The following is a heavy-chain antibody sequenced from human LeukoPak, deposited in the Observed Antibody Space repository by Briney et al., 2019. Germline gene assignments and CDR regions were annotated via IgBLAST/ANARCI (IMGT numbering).Heavy chain of an antibody. J-gene: IGHJ4*02. D-gene: IGHD3-22*01. CDR3: AKVPSSGWLLLRGRPFDY. Sequence: PSETLSLTCTVSGGSISSYYWNWIRQPPGKGLEWLGYIYYSGSTSYNPSLKSRVTISVDTSKNRFSLKLISVTAADTAVYYCAKVPSSGWLLLRGRPFDYWGQGTLVTVSS. V-gene: IGHV4-59*01. CDR2: IYYSGST. CDR1: GGSISSYY.